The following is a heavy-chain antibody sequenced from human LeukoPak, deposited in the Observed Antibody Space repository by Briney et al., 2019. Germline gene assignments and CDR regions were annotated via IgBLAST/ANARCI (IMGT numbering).Heavy chain of an antibody. CDR1: GGSISSGGYY. Sequence: SQTLSLTCTVSGGSISSGGYYWSWIRQHPGKGLEWIGYIYYSGSTYYNPSLKSRVTISVDTSKNQFSLKMNSVTGADTGVYYCARAGVTAAYFFDYWGQGTLVTVSS. CDR2: IYYSGST. D-gene: IGHD3-10*01. V-gene: IGHV4-31*03. J-gene: IGHJ4*02. CDR3: ARAGVTAAYFFDY.